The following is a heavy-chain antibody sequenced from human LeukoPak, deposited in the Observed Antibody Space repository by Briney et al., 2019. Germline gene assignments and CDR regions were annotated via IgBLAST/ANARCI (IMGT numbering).Heavy chain of an antibody. CDR1: GGSISSGSYY. D-gene: IGHD2-15*01. V-gene: IGHV4-61*02. CDR2: IYTSGST. J-gene: IGHJ3*02. CDR3: AREGEVAATPSNDAFDI. Sequence: SETLSLTCTVSGGSISSGSYYWSWIRQPAGKGLEWIGRIYTSGSTNYNPSLKSRVTISVDTSKNQFSLKLSSVTAADTAVYYCAREGEVAATPSNDAFDIWGQGTMVTVSS.